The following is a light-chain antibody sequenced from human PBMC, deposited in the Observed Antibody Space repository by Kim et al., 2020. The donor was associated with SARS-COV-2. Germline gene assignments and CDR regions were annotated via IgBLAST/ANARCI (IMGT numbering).Light chain of an antibody. V-gene: IGLV3-1*01. CDR2: KES. CDR1: EWGVKD. Sequence: PGQTASLTCSGDEWGVKDGCGYKQRQRRTPVLVIYKESTRPSGSPERVSGSNSGKPATLSISGTQGMEEADYYCQAWDRSTGGFGGGTKLTVL. CDR3: QAWDRSTGG. J-gene: IGLJ2*01.